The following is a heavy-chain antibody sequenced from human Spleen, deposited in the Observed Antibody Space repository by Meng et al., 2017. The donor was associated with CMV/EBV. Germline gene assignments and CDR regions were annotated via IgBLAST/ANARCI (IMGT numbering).Heavy chain of an antibody. Sequence: GESLKISCAASGFTFSNYNMNWVRQAPGKGLEWVALMSYDGTKISYADSVKGRFTISRDNPKNTLYLQMNSLRPDDTAVYFCTRFDDWGQGTLVTVSS. J-gene: IGHJ4*02. CDR2: MSYDGTKI. CDR3: TRFDD. V-gene: IGHV3-30*03. CDR1: GFTFSNYN.